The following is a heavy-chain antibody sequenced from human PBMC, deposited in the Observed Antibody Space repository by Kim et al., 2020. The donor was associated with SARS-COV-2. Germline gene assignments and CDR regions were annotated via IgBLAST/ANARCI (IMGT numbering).Heavy chain of an antibody. CDR2: GGST. V-gene: IGHV3-53*04. Sequence: GGSTDCGDTVEGRCTMSRQNSKNTLYLQMNGLRAEGAAVYYCARGAGYGYWGKGTLVTVSS. CDR3: ARGAGYGY. J-gene: IGHJ4*02. D-gene: IGHD3-9*01.